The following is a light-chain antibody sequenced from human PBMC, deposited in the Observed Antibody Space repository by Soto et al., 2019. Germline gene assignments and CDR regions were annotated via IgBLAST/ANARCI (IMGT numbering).Light chain of an antibody. CDR1: QSVSSSY. J-gene: IGKJ2*01. V-gene: IGKV3-20*01. Sequence: EIVLTQSPDTLSLSPGERATLSCRASQSVSSSYLAWYQQKPGQAPRLLIYGASTRATGIPDRFGGSGSGTDFTLTISRLEPEDFAVYYCQQYVTSPPMYTFGQGTKLEIK. CDR3: QQYVTSPPMYT. CDR2: GAS.